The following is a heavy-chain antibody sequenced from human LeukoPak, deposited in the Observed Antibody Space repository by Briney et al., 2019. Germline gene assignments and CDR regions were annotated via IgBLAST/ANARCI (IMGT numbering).Heavy chain of an antibody. J-gene: IGHJ4*02. D-gene: IGHD2-8*01. CDR3: ARGGVCYGY. Sequence: SETLSLTCAVYGGSFSGYYWSWIRQPPGKGLEWIGEINHSGSTNYNPSLKSRVTISVDTSKNQFSLKLSSVTAADTDVYYCARGGVCYGYWGQGTLVTVSS. V-gene: IGHV4-34*01. CDR1: GGSFSGYY. CDR2: INHSGST.